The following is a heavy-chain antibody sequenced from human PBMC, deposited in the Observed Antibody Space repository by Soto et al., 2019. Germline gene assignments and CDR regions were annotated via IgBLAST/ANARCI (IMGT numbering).Heavy chain of an antibody. J-gene: IGHJ6*02. CDR2: ISYDGSNK. CDR1: GFTFSSYG. CDR3: AKGGLLHYGMDV. V-gene: IGHV3-30*18. Sequence: GGSLRLSCAASGFTFSSYGMHWVRQAPGKGLEWVAVISYDGSNKYYADSVKGRFTISRDNSKNTLYLQMNSLRAEDTAVYYCAKGGLLHYGMDVWGQGTTVTVSS. D-gene: IGHD2-15*01.